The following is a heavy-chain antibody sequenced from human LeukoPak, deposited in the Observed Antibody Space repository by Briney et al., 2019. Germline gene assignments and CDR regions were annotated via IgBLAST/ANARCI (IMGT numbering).Heavy chain of an antibody. J-gene: IGHJ4*02. Sequence: GGSLRLSCLTSGFTFSTNAMSWVRQAPGKGLEWISGISGSGASTYYADSVKGRFTISRDNSKNTLYLQMNSLRAEDTAVYYCARTYYYDSSGSYYFDYWGQGTLVTVSS. CDR3: ARTYYYDSSGSYYFDY. D-gene: IGHD3-22*01. CDR2: ISGSGAST. V-gene: IGHV3-23*01. CDR1: GFTFSTNA.